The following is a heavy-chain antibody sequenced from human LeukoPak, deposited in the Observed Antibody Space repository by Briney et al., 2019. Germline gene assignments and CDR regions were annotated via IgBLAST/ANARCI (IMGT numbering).Heavy chain of an antibody. V-gene: IGHV1-46*01. J-gene: IGHJ4*02. D-gene: IGHD6-19*01. Sequence: RRASVKVSCKASGYTFTSYYMHWVRQAPGQGLEWMGIIDPSGGSTSYAQKFQGRVTMTRDMSTSTVYMELSSLRAEDTAVCYCARGPGGRRLVLVYWGQGTLVTVSS. CDR2: IDPSGGST. CDR3: ARGPGGRRLVLVY. CDR1: GYTFTSYY.